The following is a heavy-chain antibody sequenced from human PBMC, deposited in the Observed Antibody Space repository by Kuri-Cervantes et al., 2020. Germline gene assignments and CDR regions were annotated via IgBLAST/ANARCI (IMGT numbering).Heavy chain of an antibody. D-gene: IGHD3-10*01. CDR3: ARGDMVRGVVDYYYYGMDV. J-gene: IGHJ6*02. CDR1: GGTFSSYT. V-gene: IGHV1-69*13. CDR2: IIPIFGTA. Sequence: SVKVSCKASGGTFSSYTISWVRQAPGQGLEWMGGIIPIFGTANYAQKFQGRVTITADESTSTVYMELSSLRSEDTAVYYCARGDMVRGVVDYYYYGMDVWGQGTTVTVSS.